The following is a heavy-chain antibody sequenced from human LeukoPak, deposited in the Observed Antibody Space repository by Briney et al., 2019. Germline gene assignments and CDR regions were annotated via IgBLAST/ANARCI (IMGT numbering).Heavy chain of an antibody. V-gene: IGHV3-30*18. Sequence: GGSLRHSCAASGFMFSSYWMTWVRQAPGKGLEWVAVISYDGSNKYYADSVKGRFTISRDNSKNTLYLQMNSLRAEDTAVYYCAKDQGAYCGGDCYSYFDYWGQGTLVTVSS. D-gene: IGHD2-21*02. CDR1: GFMFSSYW. CDR2: ISYDGSNK. CDR3: AKDQGAYCGGDCYSYFDY. J-gene: IGHJ4*02.